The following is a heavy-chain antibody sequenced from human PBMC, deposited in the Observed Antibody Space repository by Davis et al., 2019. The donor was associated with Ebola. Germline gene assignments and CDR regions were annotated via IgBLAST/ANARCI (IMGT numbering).Heavy chain of an antibody. Sequence: GESLKISCAASGFTFSIYGMHWVRQAPGKGLEWVAVISYDGSNKYYADSVKGRFTISRDNFKNTVYLQMNSLTSEDTAVYYCAKGLKTTILKNYGLDVWGQGTTVTVSS. J-gene: IGHJ6*02. CDR1: GFTFSIYG. CDR3: AKGLKTTILKNYGLDV. D-gene: IGHD1-1*01. V-gene: IGHV3-30*18. CDR2: ISYDGSNK.